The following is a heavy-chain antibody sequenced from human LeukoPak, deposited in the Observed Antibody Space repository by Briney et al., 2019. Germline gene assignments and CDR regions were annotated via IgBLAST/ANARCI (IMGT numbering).Heavy chain of an antibody. Sequence: SEALSPTCTVSGGSISGYYWSWIRQPPGKGLEWIGNIYDSGSSSYNPSLKSRVTISLDTSKNQFSLRLTSVTAADTAVYYCARAPNFDILTGYYFDYWGQGTLVTVSS. CDR1: GGSISGYY. V-gene: IGHV4-59*01. D-gene: IGHD3-9*01. J-gene: IGHJ4*02. CDR3: ARAPNFDILTGYYFDY. CDR2: IYDSGSS.